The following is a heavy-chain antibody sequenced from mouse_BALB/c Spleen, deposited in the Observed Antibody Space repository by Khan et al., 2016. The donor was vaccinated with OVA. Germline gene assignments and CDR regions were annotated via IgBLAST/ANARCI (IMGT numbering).Heavy chain of an antibody. D-gene: IGHD1-2*01. V-gene: IGHV1S29*02. CDR3: GRSGYGSFAY. J-gene: IGHJ3*01. CDR2: IYPNNGDT. CDR1: GYTFTDYI. Sequence: VRLQQSGPELVKPGASVKISCRASGYTFTDYILDWVKQSHGKSLDWIGYIYPNNGDTGYNQKFKTKATLTVDISSSTAYMELRSLTSEDSAVYYCGRSGYGSFAYWGQGTLVTVSA.